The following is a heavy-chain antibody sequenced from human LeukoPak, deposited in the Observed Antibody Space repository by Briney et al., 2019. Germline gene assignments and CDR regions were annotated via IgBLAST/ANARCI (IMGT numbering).Heavy chain of an antibody. J-gene: IGHJ4*02. CDR1: GYTFTSYY. Sequence: GASVKVSCKASGYTFTSYYMHWVRQAPGQGLEWMGWMNPNSGNTGYAQKFQGRVTMTRNTSISTAYMELSSLRSEDTAVYYCARYSSSSGSDYWGQGTLVTVSS. CDR3: ARYSSSSGSDY. CDR2: MNPNSGNT. D-gene: IGHD6-6*01. V-gene: IGHV1-8*02.